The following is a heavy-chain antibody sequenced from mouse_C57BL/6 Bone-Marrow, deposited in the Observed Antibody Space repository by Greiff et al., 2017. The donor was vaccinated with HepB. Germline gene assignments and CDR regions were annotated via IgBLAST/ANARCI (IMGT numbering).Heavy chain of an antibody. Sequence: EVQGVESGGGLVQSGRSLRLSCATSGFTFSDFYMEWVRQAPGKGLEWIAASRNKANDYTTEYSASVKGRFIVSRDTSQSILYLQMNALRAEDTAIYYCARDAGTRDAMDYWGQGTSVTVSS. D-gene: IGHD3-3*01. V-gene: IGHV7-1*01. J-gene: IGHJ4*01. CDR1: GFTFSDFY. CDR2: SRNKANDYTT. CDR3: ARDAGTRDAMDY.